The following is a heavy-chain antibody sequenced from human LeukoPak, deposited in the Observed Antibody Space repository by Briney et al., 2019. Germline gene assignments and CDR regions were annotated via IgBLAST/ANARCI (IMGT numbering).Heavy chain of an antibody. D-gene: IGHD3-3*01. V-gene: IGHV3-23*01. J-gene: IGHJ6*02. CDR3: AKDRKVPIFGVVPSSHYGMDV. CDR2: ISGSVVST. Sequence: GGSLRLSCAASGFTFSSYAMSSVREAPGKGLEGVSAISGSVVSTYYADSVKGRFTISRDNSKNTLYLQMNSLRAEDTAVYYCAKDRKVPIFGVVPSSHYGMDVWGQGTTVTVTS. CDR1: GFTFSSYA.